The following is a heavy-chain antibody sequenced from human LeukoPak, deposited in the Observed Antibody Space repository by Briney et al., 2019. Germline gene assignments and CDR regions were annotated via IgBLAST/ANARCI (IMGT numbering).Heavy chain of an antibody. CDR3: ARVRRKGTAAIGY. Sequence: ASVKVSCKASGYTFTSYDINGVRQATGQGLEWMGWMNPNSGNTGYAQKFQGRVTMTRNTSISTAYMELSSLRSEDTAVYYCARVRRKGTAAIGYWGQGTLVTVSS. CDR1: GYTFTSYD. D-gene: IGHD2-2*01. CDR2: MNPNSGNT. V-gene: IGHV1-8*01. J-gene: IGHJ4*02.